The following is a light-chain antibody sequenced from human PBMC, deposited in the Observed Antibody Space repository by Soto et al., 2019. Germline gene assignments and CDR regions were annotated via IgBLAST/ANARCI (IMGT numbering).Light chain of an antibody. CDR1: TGPVTSGNF. Sequence: QAVVTQEPSLTVSPGGAVTLTCASCTGPVTSGNFPNWFQQKPGQPPRSPLYSTNNKHSWTPARFSGSLLGGKAALTLSDVQPKAAADYSYIFHYGSLWVFGGGTKLTVL. V-gene: IGLV7-43*01. J-gene: IGLJ3*02. CDR3: IFHYGSLWV. CDR2: STN.